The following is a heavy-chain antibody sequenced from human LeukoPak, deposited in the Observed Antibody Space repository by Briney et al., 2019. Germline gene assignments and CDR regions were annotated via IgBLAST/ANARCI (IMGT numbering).Heavy chain of an antibody. J-gene: IGHJ4*02. CDR1: GYXVTAYY. CDR2: INPNSDVT. CDR3: ARESVGGSYYDY. V-gene: IGHV1-2*02. Sequence: GASVKVSCKSSGYXVTAYYIHWVRQAPGQGLEWMGWINPNSDVTNYAQKFQGRVTMTRDTSISTAYMELSRLRSDDTAVYYCARESVGGSYYDYWGQGTLVTVSS. D-gene: IGHD1-26*01.